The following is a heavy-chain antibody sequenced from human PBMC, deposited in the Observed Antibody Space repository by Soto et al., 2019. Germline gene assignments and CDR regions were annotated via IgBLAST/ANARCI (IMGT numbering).Heavy chain of an antibody. J-gene: IGHJ4*02. D-gene: IGHD4-17*01. CDR3: ARPSTSYGDYGWSLAY. Sequence: QVQLVQSGAEVKKPGASVKVSCKASGYPFGGYAIGWVRQAPGQSLEWMGWVSAHTGDSGYAQRFQGRVTLTTETSTSTAYMELRGLRSDDTAVYYCARPSTSYGDYGWSLAYWGQGTLVTVSS. V-gene: IGHV1-18*01. CDR1: GYPFGGYA. CDR2: VSAHTGDS.